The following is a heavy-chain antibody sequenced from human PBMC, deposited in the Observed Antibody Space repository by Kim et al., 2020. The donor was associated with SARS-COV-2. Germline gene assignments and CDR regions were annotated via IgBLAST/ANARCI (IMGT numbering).Heavy chain of an antibody. V-gene: IGHV3-30*18. D-gene: IGHD3-10*01. CDR2: ISYDGSNK. CDR3: AKDLFGLEFDY. Sequence: GGSLRLSCAASGFTFSSYGMHWVRQAPGKGLEWVAVISYDGSNKYYADSVKGRFTISRDNSKNTLYLQMNSLRAEDTAVYYCAKDLFGLEFDYWGQGTLVTV. J-gene: IGHJ4*02. CDR1: GFTFSSYG.